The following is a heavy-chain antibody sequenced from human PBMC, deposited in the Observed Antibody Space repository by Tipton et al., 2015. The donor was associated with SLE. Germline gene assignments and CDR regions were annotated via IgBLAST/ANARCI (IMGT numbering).Heavy chain of an antibody. CDR3: ARGKAGDSYYYYYMDV. V-gene: IGHV4-39*07. CDR1: GGSISSSSHF. D-gene: IGHD7-27*01. CDR2: MYYNGNT. Sequence: TLSLTCSVSGGSISSSSHFWGWIRQPPGKGLEWVGSMYYNGNTYYNPSLKSRVTVSVDTSRNQFSLKLSSVTAADTAVYYCARGKAGDSYYYYYMDVWGKGTTVTVSS. J-gene: IGHJ6*03.